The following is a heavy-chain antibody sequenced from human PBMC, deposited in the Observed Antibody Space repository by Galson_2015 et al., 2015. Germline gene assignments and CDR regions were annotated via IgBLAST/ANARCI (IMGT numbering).Heavy chain of an antibody. D-gene: IGHD2-21*01. CDR2: IIPSLPTT. Sequence: SVKVSCKASEGTFSNHVISWVRRAPGQSLEWMGGIIPSLPTTNYAQKFQGRVTITADESTSTAYMELSSLRSEDTAVYYCASSLLAYCGESWGQGTLLTVSS. CDR3: ASSLLAYCGES. V-gene: IGHV1-69*13. CDR1: EGTFSNHV. J-gene: IGHJ5*02.